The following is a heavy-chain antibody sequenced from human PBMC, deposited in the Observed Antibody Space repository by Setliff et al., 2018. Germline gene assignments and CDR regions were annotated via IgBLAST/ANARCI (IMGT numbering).Heavy chain of an antibody. CDR3: ASSEWQFLEWGYYYYYMAV. V-gene: IGHV4-59*01. D-gene: IGHD3-3*01. CDR2: IQNGGNT. J-gene: IGHJ6*03. Sequence: SETLSLTCTVSGDSISRYYWSWIRQPPGKGLEWIGYIQNGGNTKYNPSLGSRITMSVDTSKNQFSLKLSSVTAADTAVYCCASSEWQFLEWGYYYYYMAVWAKGPRSPSP. CDR1: GDSISRYY.